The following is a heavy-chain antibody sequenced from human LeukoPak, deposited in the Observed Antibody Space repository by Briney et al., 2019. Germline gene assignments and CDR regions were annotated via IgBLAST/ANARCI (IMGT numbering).Heavy chain of an antibody. CDR3: AREISGYSDY. V-gene: IGHV1-2*02. D-gene: IGHD3-22*01. CDR2: INANSGDT. CDR1: GYTFPGYY. J-gene: IGHJ4*02. Sequence: ASVKVSCKASGYTFPGYYMHWVRQAPGQGLEWMGWINANSGDTKYAQKFQGRVTMTRDTSISTAYMELSRLRSDDTAMYYCAREISGYSDYWGQGTLVTVSS.